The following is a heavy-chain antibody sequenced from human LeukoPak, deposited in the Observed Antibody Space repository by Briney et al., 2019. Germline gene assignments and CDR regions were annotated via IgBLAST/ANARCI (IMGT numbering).Heavy chain of an antibody. CDR3: AKGMFHDSSGYYSQPFDY. CDR1: GFNYNTYW. Sequence: GGSLRLSCVASGFNYNTYWMSWVRQAPGKGLEWVANIKQDGSEKNYVDSVKGRFTISRDNAKNSLYLQMNSLRAEDTALYYCAKGMFHDSSGYYSQPFDYWGQGTLVTVSS. D-gene: IGHD3-22*01. J-gene: IGHJ4*02. V-gene: IGHV3-7*03. CDR2: IKQDGSEK.